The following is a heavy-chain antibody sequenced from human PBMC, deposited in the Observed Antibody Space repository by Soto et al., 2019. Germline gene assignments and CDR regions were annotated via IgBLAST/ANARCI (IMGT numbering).Heavy chain of an antibody. D-gene: IGHD5-18*01. V-gene: IGHV1-18*01. CDR3: GRCRTDSYAMDV. J-gene: IGHJ6*02. Sequence: RASVKVSCKASGYRFTSYGIAWVRQVPGQGPEWMGWISPYNGRTNYARNVQGRVVMTTDISTNIVYLELRSLRSDDTAMYYCGRCRTDSYAMDVWGQGTTVTVSS. CDR2: ISPYNGRT. CDR1: GYRFTSYG.